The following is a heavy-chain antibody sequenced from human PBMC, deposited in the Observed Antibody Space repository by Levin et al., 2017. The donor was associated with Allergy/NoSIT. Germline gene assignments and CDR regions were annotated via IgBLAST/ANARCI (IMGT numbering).Heavy chain of an antibody. Sequence: ASETLSLTCTVSGVSISRTSYYWGWIRQPPGKGLEWIGNFYYSGNTYYNPSLKSRVTISVDTSKNQFSLNLSSVTAADTAVYYCARVSPRVPEYYFDYWGQGTLVTVSS. D-gene: IGHD1-14*01. CDR1: GVSISRTSYY. CDR2: FYYSGNT. CDR3: ARVSPRVPEYYFDY. J-gene: IGHJ4*02. V-gene: IGHV4-39*07.